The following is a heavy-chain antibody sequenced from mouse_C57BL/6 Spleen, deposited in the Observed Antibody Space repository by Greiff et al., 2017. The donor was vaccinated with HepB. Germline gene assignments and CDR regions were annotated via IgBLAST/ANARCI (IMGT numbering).Heavy chain of an antibody. J-gene: IGHJ4*01. CDR3: ARYPSYLYAMDY. CDR1: GYTFTDYN. V-gene: IGHV1-18*01. Sequence: SGPELVKPGASVKIPCKASGYTFTDYNMDWVKQSHGKSLEWIGDINPNNGGTIYNQKFKGKATLTVDKSSSTAYMELRSLTSEDTAVYYCARYPSYLYAMDYWGQGTSVTVSS. D-gene: IGHD5-5*01. CDR2: INPNNGGT.